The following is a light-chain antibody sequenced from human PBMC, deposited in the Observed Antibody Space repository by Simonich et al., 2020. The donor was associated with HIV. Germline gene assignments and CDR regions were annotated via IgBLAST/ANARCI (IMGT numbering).Light chain of an antibody. CDR3: QSYDSSLRGSV. J-gene: IGLJ1*01. CDR2: TNN. CDR1: RSNIGSNY. V-gene: IGLV1-47*01. Sequence: QSVLTQPPSASGTPGQRVTISCSGSRSNIGSNYVYWYQQLPGTAPKLLIYTNNQRPSGVPDRFSGSKSGTSASLAISGLRSEDEANYYCQSYDSSLRGSVFGTGTKVTVL.